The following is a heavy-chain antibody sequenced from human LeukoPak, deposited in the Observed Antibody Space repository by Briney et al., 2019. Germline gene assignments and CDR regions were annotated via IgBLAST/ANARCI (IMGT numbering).Heavy chain of an antibody. CDR2: ISGSSVTT. D-gene: IGHD4-17*01. J-gene: IGHJ4*02. Sequence: GGSLRLSCAASGFTFRSYVMSWVRQAPGKGLEWVSTISGSSVTTYYADSVKGRFTISRDNSKNTLYLQMNSLRAEDTAVYYCARGRYDYGDDYWGQGTLVTVSS. CDR3: ARGRYDYGDDY. V-gene: IGHV3-23*01. CDR1: GFTFRSYV.